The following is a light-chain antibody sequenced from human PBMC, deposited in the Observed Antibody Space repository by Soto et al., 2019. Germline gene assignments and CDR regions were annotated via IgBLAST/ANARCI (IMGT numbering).Light chain of an antibody. J-gene: IGLJ2*01. Sequence: SYELTRPPSVSVSPGQTASITCSGDKLGDKYASWYQQKPGQSPVLVIYQDNRRPSGIPERFSGSNSGHTATLTISGTQAMDEADYYCQAWDSSTLVFGGGTKLTVL. V-gene: IGLV3-1*01. CDR2: QDN. CDR3: QAWDSSTLV. CDR1: KLGDKY.